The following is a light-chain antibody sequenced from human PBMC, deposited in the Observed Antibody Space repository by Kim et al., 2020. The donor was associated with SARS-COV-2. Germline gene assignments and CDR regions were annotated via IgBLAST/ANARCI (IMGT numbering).Light chain of an antibody. V-gene: IGKV1-27*01. CDR2: AAS. Sequence: DFQMTQSPSSLSASVGDRVTIACRASQGIRNSLAWYQQRPGKVPKLLIYAASILQSGVPSRFSGSGSGTDFTLTISNLQPEDFATYYCQKYNDAPLTFGGGNKVDIK. CDR3: QKYNDAPLT. J-gene: IGKJ4*01. CDR1: QGIRNS.